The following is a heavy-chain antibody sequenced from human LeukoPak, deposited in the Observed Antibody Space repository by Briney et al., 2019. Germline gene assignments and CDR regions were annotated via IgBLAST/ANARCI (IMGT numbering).Heavy chain of an antibody. Sequence: VASVKVSCKASGYTFTSYYMHWVRQAPGQGLEWMGIINPSGGSTSYAQKFQGRVTMTRDTSTSTVYMELSSLRSEDTAVYYCARDSVRGIAVADTYYYYYYGMDVWGQGTTVTVSS. J-gene: IGHJ6*02. CDR1: GYTFTSYY. CDR2: INPSGGST. D-gene: IGHD6-19*01. CDR3: ARDSVRGIAVADTYYYYYYGMDV. V-gene: IGHV1-46*01.